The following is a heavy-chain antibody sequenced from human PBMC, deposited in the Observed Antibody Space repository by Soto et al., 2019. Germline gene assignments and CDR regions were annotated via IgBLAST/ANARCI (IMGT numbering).Heavy chain of an antibody. V-gene: IGHV1-69*06. D-gene: IGHD4-17*01. CDR2: IIPIFGTA. Sequence: GASVKVSCKASGGTFSSYAISWVRQAPGQGLEWMGGIIPIFGTANYAQKFQGRVTITADKSTSTAYMELSSLRSEDTAVYYCARDWPTVVTPVAFAIWGQGTMVTVSS. CDR1: GGTFSSYA. CDR3: ARDWPTVVTPVAFAI. J-gene: IGHJ3*02.